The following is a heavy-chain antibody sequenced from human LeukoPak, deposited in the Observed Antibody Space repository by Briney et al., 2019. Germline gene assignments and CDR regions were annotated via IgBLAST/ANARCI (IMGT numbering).Heavy chain of an antibody. Sequence: SQTLSLTCTVSGGSISSGDYYWSWIRQPPGKGLEWIGYIYYSGSTYYNPSLKSRVTISVDTSKNQFSLKLSSVTAADTAVYYCASSYYYDSSGYSAPLRPQGYYFDYWGQGTLVTVSS. J-gene: IGHJ4*02. V-gene: IGHV4-30-4*01. CDR2: IYYSGST. CDR1: GGSISSGDYY. CDR3: ASSYYYDSSGYSAPLRPQGYYFDY. D-gene: IGHD3-22*01.